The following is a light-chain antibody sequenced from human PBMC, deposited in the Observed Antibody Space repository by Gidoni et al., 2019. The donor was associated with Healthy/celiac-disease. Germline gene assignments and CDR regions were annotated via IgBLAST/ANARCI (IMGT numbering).Light chain of an antibody. CDR2: SNN. CDR1: SSNNGSNT. J-gene: IGLJ2*01. Sequence: QSVLTQPPSASGTPGTRVTISCSGSSSNNGSNTVNWYQQLPGTAPKLLIYSNNQRPSGVPDRFSGSKSGTSASLAISGLQSEDEADYYCAAWDDSLNGYVVFGGGTKLTVL. CDR3: AAWDDSLNGYVV. V-gene: IGLV1-44*01.